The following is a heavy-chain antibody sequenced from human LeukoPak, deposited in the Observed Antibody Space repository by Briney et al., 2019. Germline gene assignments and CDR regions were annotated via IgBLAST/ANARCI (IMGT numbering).Heavy chain of an antibody. J-gene: IGHJ6*02. V-gene: IGHV3-23*01. Sequence: GGSLRLSCAASGFTFRDYAMTWVRQAPGKGLEWVSSISRSGDSTHYADSVKGRFIISRDNYKKTLFLQMDRLRAEDTAVYYCAKVLHGLGGSGSHHPSYYYGLDIWGQGATVTVSS. CDR3: AKVLHGLGGSGSHHPSYYYGLDI. CDR2: ISRSGDST. CDR1: GFTFRDYA. D-gene: IGHD3-10*01.